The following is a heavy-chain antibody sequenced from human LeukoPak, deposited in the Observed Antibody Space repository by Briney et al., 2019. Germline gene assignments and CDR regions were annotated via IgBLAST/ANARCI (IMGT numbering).Heavy chain of an antibody. V-gene: IGHV3-30-3*01. CDR3: ARDKQWLGQIDY. Sequence: GGSLRPSCAASGFTFSTYAMHWVRQAPGKGLEWVAVISYDGTNKYYADSVKGRFTISRDNSKNKLYLQMNSLRAEDAAVYYCARDKQWLGQIDYWGQGTLVTVSS. J-gene: IGHJ4*02. CDR2: ISYDGTNK. CDR1: GFTFSTYA. D-gene: IGHD6-19*01.